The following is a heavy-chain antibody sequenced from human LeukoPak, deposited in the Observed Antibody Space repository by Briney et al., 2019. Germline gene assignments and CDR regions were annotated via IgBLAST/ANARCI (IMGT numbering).Heavy chain of an antibody. V-gene: IGHV3-48*03. Sequence: GGSLRLSCAASGFTFSNYEMNWVRQAPGKGLEWVSYISNSGTTIYYTDSVKGRFTISRDNARNSLYLQMNSLRAEDTAIYYCARSEHSSSSFDYWGQGTLVTVSS. CDR3: ARSEHSSSSFDY. CDR1: GFTFSNYE. D-gene: IGHD6-6*01. CDR2: ISNSGTTI. J-gene: IGHJ4*02.